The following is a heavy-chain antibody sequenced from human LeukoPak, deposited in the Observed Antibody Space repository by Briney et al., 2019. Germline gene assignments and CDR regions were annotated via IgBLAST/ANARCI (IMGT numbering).Heavy chain of an antibody. J-gene: IGHJ3*02. D-gene: IGHD3-10*01. V-gene: IGHV4-39*01. CDR1: GGSISSNHYY. Sequence: SETLSLTCTVSGGSISSNHYYWAWIRQPPGKGLEWIGSIYYRGTTYYNPSLKSRVTISVDTSKNQFSLKLRSVTAADTAVYYCARHRVRDGPTWDAFDIWGQGTMVTVSS. CDR3: ARHRVRDGPTWDAFDI. CDR2: IYYRGTT.